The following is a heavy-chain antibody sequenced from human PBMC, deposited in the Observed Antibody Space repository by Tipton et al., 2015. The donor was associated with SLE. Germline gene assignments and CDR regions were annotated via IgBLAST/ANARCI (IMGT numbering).Heavy chain of an antibody. D-gene: IGHD1-26*01. CDR2: IYSGGST. Sequence: LSLTCSVSGGSIGSNYWIWIRQPPGKGLEWVSVIYSGGSTYYADSVKGRFTISRDNSKNTLYLQMNSLRAEDTAVYYCAREGRGTPDYWGQGTLVTVSS. CDR3: AREGRGTPDY. J-gene: IGHJ4*02. CDR1: GGSIGSNY. V-gene: IGHV3-53*05.